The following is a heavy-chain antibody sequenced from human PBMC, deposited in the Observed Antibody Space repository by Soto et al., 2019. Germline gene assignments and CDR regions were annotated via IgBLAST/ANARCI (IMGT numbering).Heavy chain of an antibody. Sequence: SETLSLTCALYGGSFYGYYWSWIRQSPGKGLEWIGEIHHSGSTKYNPSLKSRVSLSVDTSTKQFSLKLTSVTAADRGVYYCARGVDSWSGYLFWGQGTPVTVSS. J-gene: IGHJ4*02. CDR1: GGSFYGYY. D-gene: IGHD3-3*01. CDR2: IHHSGST. CDR3: ARGVDSWSGYLF. V-gene: IGHV4-34*01.